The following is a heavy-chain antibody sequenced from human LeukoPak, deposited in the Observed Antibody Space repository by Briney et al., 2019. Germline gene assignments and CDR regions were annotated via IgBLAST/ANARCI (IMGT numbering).Heavy chain of an antibody. Sequence: ASVKVSGKASGYTFTSYDINWVRQATGQGLEWMGWMNPNSGNTGYAQKFQGRVTMTRNTSISTAYMELSSLRSEDTAVYYCARSGLRYCSSTSCPNWFDPWGQGTLVHVSS. CDR2: MNPNSGNT. CDR1: GYTFTSYD. CDR3: ARSGLRYCSSTSCPNWFDP. J-gene: IGHJ5*02. V-gene: IGHV1-8*01. D-gene: IGHD2-2*01.